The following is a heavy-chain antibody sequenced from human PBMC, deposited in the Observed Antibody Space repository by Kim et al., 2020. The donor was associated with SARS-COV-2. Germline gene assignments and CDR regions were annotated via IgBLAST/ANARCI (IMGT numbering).Heavy chain of an antibody. CDR2: TYYRSKWYN. CDR1: GDSVSSNSAA. CDR3: ARKKGVANTILSIWMAFDI. J-gene: IGHJ3*02. Sequence: SETLSLTCALSGDSVSSNSAAWNWIRQSPSRGLEWLGRTYYRSKWYNDYAVSVKSRITINPDTSKNQFSLQLNSVTPEDTAVYYCARKKGVANTILSIWMAFDIWGQGTMVTVSS. D-gene: IGHD3-9*01. V-gene: IGHV6-1*01.